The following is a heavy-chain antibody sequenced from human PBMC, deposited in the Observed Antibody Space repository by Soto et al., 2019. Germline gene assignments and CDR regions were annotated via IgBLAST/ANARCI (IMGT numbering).Heavy chain of an antibody. CDR1: GVTFSSYA. Sequence: ASVKVSCKASGVTFSSYAISWVRQAPGQGLEWMGGIIPIFGTANYAQKFQGRVTITADESTSTAYMELSSLRSEDTAVYYCATTPRLQLYYYYGMDVWGQGTTVTVSS. D-gene: IGHD1-7*01. CDR2: IIPIFGTA. V-gene: IGHV1-69*13. J-gene: IGHJ6*01. CDR3: ATTPRLQLYYYYGMDV.